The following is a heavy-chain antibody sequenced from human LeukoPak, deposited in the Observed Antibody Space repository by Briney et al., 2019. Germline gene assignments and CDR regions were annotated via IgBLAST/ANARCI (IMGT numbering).Heavy chain of an antibody. J-gene: IGHJ6*03. CDR1: GYTFTNYY. CDR2: INPYNGNT. CDR3: ARVVVVPAAIGYYYYYMDV. V-gene: IGHV1-18*01. D-gene: IGHD2-2*01. Sequence: ASVNVSCKASGYTFTNYYINWVRQAPGQGLEWMGWINPYNGNTNYAQKLQGRVTMTTDTSTSTAYMELRSLRSDDTAVYYCARVVVVPAAIGYYYYYMDVWGKGTTVTVSS.